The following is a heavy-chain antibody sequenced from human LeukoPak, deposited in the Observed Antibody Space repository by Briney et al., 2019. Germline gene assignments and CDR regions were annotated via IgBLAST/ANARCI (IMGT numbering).Heavy chain of an antibody. V-gene: IGHV4-34*01. CDR2: INHSGST. J-gene: IGHJ4*02. CDR3: ARRPYYYGSGSYYSPRNYFDY. D-gene: IGHD3-10*01. Sequence: PSETLSLTCAVYGGSFSGYYWSWIRQPPGKGLEWIGEINHSGSTNYNPSLKSRVTISVDTSKNQFSLKLSSVTAADTAVYYCARRPYYYGSGSYYSPRNYFDYWGQGTLVTVSS. CDR1: GGSFSGYY.